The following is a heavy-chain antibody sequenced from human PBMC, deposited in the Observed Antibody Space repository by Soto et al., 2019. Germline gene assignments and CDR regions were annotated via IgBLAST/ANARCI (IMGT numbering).Heavy chain of an antibody. V-gene: IGHV1-69*04. CDR3: ARDGMPITTVTPSVRPMLDY. Sequence: SVKVSCKASGGTFSSYTISWVRQAPGQGLEWMGRIIPILGIANYAQKFQGRVTITADKSTSTAYMELSSLRSEDTAVYYCARDGMPITTVTPSVRPMLDYWGQGTLVTVSS. J-gene: IGHJ4*02. D-gene: IGHD4-17*01. CDR1: GGTFSSYT. CDR2: IIPILGIA.